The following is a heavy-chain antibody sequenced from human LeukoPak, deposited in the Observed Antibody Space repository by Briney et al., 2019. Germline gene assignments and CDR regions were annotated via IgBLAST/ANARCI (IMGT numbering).Heavy chain of an antibody. CDR1: GFTFRSYA. CDR2: ISGSGGST. D-gene: IGHD2-2*01. J-gene: IGHJ4*02. CDR3: AKVPKGGYFDY. Sequence: PGGSLRLSCAASGFTFRSYAMSWVRQAPGKGLEWVSHISGSGGSTYYADSVKGRFTISRDNSKNTLYLQVNSLRAEDTAVYYCAKVPKGGYFDYWGQGTLVTVSS. V-gene: IGHV3-23*01.